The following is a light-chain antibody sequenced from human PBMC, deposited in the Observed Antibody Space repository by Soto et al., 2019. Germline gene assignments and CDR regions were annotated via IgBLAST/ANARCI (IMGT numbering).Light chain of an antibody. CDR3: QQYNDWPLT. J-gene: IGKJ4*01. CDR2: GAS. V-gene: IGKV3-15*01. Sequence: EVVMTQSPATLSVSPGGRATLSCRASQSVSSNLAWYQQKPGQAPRLHIDGASTRATGIPTRFSGSGSGTESILTISSLQSEDFAVYYCQQYNDWPLTFGGGTRVEIK. CDR1: QSVSSN.